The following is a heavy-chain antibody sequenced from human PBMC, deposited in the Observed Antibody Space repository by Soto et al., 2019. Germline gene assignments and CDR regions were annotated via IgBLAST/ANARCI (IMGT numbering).Heavy chain of an antibody. V-gene: IGHV3-23*01. Sequence: QAGGSLRLSCVASGFTFRTYAVAWIRQAPGKGLEWVSVIGADGDGIQYADPVEGRFTISRDNSQSSLYLQMNSLRAEDTAVYYCAKYSTTAASRYFELWCQGTLVTGSS. CDR3: AKYSTTAASRYFEL. D-gene: IGHD1-1*01. J-gene: IGHJ4*02. CDR1: GFTFRTYA. CDR2: IGADGDGI.